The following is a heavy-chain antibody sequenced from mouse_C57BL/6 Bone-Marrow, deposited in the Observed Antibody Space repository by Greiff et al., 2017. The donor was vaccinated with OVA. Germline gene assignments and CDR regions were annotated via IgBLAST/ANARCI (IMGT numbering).Heavy chain of an antibody. CDR3: ARLRGNLLLRYWYFDV. CDR1: GYTFTSYW. CDR2: IYPGSGST. J-gene: IGHJ1*03. Sequence: QVQLQQPGAELVKPGASVKMSCKASGYTFTSYWITWVKQRPGQGLEWIGDIYPGSGSTNYNEKFKSKATLTVDTSSSTAYMQLSSLTSEDSAVYYCARLRGNLLLRYWYFDVWGTGTTVTVSS. D-gene: IGHD1-1*01. V-gene: IGHV1-55*01.